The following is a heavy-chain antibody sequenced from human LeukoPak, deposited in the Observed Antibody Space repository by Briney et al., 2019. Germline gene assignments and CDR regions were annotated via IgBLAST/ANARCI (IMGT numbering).Heavy chain of an antibody. Sequence: SLRLSCAASGFTFSRNGMHWVRQAPGKGLEWVAVIWYDGSNKYYADSVKGRFTISRDNSKNTLYLQVNSLRAEDTAVYYCARDLGYDILTGYYSDWGQGTLVTVSS. CDR3: ARDLGYDILTGYYSD. D-gene: IGHD3-9*01. J-gene: IGHJ4*02. CDR2: IWYDGSNK. CDR1: GFTFSRNG. V-gene: IGHV3-33*01.